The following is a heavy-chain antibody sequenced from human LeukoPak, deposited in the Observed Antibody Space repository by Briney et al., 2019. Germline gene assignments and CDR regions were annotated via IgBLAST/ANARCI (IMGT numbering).Heavy chain of an antibody. CDR1: GFTFSSYA. D-gene: IGHD3-22*01. CDR3: ARDYSAYYDSSGYYYN. V-gene: IGHV3-30-3*01. J-gene: IGHJ4*02. Sequence: GGSLRLSCAASGFTFSSYAMHWVRQAPGKGLEWVAVISYDGSNKYYADSVKGRSTISRDNSKNTLYLQMNSLRAEDTAVYYCARDYSAYYDSSGYYYNWGQGTLVTVSS. CDR2: ISYDGSNK.